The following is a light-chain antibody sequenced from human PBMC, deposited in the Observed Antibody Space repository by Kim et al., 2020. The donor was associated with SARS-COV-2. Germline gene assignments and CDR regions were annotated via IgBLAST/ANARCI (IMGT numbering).Light chain of an antibody. CDR1: RGSIASNY. CDR2: EDN. Sequence: VTITCTRRRGSIASNYVQWSQPRPGSAPTTVIYEDNQRPSGVPDRFSGSIDSSSNSASLTISGLKTEDEADYYCQSYDSSNHWVFGGGTQLTVL. J-gene: IGLJ3*02. CDR3: QSYDSSNHWV. V-gene: IGLV6-57*03.